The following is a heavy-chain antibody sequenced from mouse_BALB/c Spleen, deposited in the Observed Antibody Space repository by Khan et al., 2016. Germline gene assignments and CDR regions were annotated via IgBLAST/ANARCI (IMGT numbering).Heavy chain of an antibody. J-gene: IGHJ3*01. D-gene: IGHD2-4*01. CDR3: ASYYDYDGGFAY. Sequence: VQLVESGPGLVAPSQSLSITCTVSGFSLTGFSVNWVRQPPGKGLEWLGAIWGDGSTDYNSALKSRLSFSKDDSKSQVFLKMNSLQTDDTARYFCASYYDYDGGFAYWGQGTLVTVSA. CDR1: GFSLTGFS. CDR2: IWGDGST. V-gene: IGHV2-6-7*01.